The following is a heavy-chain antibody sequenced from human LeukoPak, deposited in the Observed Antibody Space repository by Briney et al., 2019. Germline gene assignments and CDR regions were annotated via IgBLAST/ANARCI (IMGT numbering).Heavy chain of an antibody. Sequence: GGSLTLSCAASGFIFSTYWMTWVRQAPGKGLEWVANIKQDGREKHYADSVEGRFTISRDNAKNSLYLQLDRLRGEDTAVYYCARQSYRNGAYSDYWGQGTLVTVSS. CDR1: GFIFSTYW. CDR3: ARQSYRNGAYSDY. CDR2: IKQDGREK. D-gene: IGHD2-8*01. V-gene: IGHV3-7*01. J-gene: IGHJ4*02.